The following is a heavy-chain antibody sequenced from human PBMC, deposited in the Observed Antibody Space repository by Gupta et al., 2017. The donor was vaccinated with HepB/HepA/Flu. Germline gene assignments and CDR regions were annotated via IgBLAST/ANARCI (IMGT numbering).Heavy chain of an antibody. D-gene: IGHD6-13*01. CDR2: IYSGGKA. Sequence: EGQLVQSGGGLIQPGGSLRRSCAVSGFTVYNNYMSWVRQVPGKGLEWVSLIYSGGKAYYADSVQGRFTVSRDNSKNTLYLQMNSLRPEDTAIYYCAIYSSLDFWGQGTLVTVSS. J-gene: IGHJ4*02. CDR3: AIYSSLDF. V-gene: IGHV3-53*01. CDR1: GFTVYNNY.